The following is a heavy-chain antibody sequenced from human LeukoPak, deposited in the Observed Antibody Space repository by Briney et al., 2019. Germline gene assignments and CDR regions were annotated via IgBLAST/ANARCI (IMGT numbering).Heavy chain of an antibody. Sequence: GGSLRLSCAASGFTFSSYAMSWVRQAPGKGLEWVSAISGSGGSTYYADSVKGRFTTSRDNAKNTLYLQMNSLRAEDTAVYYCARAYYYDSSGYSGTDYWGQGTLVTVSS. CDR2: ISGSGGST. CDR1: GFTFSSYA. V-gene: IGHV3-23*01. J-gene: IGHJ4*02. D-gene: IGHD3-22*01. CDR3: ARAYYYDSSGYSGTDY.